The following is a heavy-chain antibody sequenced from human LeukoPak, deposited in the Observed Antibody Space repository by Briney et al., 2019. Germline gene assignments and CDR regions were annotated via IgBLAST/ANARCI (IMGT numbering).Heavy chain of an antibody. CDR1: GFTFSSYG. J-gene: IGHJ1*01. D-gene: IGHD2-15*01. Sequence: GGSLRLSCAASGFTFSSYGMHWVRQAPGKGLEWVSYISSSGSTIYYADSVKGRFTISRDNSKNTLYLQMNSLRAEDTAVYYCAKVVVVVAATTVAYFQHWGQGTLVTVSS. V-gene: IGHV3-48*01. CDR3: AKVVVVVAATTVAYFQH. CDR2: ISSSGSTI.